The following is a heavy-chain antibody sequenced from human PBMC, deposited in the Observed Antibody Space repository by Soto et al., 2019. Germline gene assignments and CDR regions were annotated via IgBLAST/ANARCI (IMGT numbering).Heavy chain of an antibody. Sequence: QVQLQESGPGLVKPSGTLSLTCAVSGGSISSSHWWTWVRQSPGKGLEYIGEISHSGTSNSNPSLKSRVTISVDQYKNHFSLTLTSVTAADTAVYYCARVVLTITRGAFDAWGQGTLVIVSS. CDR2: ISHSGTS. J-gene: IGHJ3*01. D-gene: IGHD3-9*01. V-gene: IGHV4-4*02. CDR1: GGSISSSHW. CDR3: ARVVLTITRGAFDA.